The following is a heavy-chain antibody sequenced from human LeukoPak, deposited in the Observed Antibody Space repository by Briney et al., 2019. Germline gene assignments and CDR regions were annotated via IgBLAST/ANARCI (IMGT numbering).Heavy chain of an antibody. V-gene: IGHV4-31*03. CDR1: GGSISSGGYY. Sequence: SSETLSLTCTVSGGSISSGGYYWSWIRQHPGKGLEWIGYIYYSGSTYYNPSLKSRVTISVDTSKNQFSLKLSSVTAADTAVYYCAGLDCSSTSCYATNYYYYGMDVWGQGTTVTVSS. J-gene: IGHJ6*02. CDR3: AGLDCSSTSCYATNYYYYGMDV. D-gene: IGHD2-2*01. CDR2: IYYSGST.